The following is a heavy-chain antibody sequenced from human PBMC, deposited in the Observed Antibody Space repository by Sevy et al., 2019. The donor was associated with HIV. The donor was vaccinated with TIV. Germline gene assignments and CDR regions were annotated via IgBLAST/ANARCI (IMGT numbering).Heavy chain of an antibody. J-gene: IGHJ6*02. CDR2: IYYSGST. V-gene: IGHV4-59*01. Sequence: SETLSLTCTISGGSISSYYWSWIRQPPGKGLEWIGYIYYSGSTNYNPSLKSRVTISVDTSKNQFSLKLSSVTAADTAVYYCARSSLSYSSGAIYYYYGMDVCGHGTSVTVSS. CDR3: ARSSLSYSSGAIYYYYGMDV. D-gene: IGHD6-19*01. CDR1: GGSISSYY.